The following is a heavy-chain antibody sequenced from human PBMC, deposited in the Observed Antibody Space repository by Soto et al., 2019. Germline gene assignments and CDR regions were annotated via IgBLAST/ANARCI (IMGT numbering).Heavy chain of an antibody. V-gene: IGHV1-2*07. J-gene: IGHJ6*02. Sequence: ASVKVSCKASGYTFTGYYIHWVRQAPGQGLEWMGWLTPNTGGTNYAHKFQGRVTMTRDTSISTAYMELSRLRSDDTAVYYCAKGRGYSNYYYQYGMDVWGQGNTVTVSS. CDR1: GYTFTGYY. CDR2: LTPNTGGT. CDR3: AKGRGYSNYYYQYGMDV. D-gene: IGHD2-21*01.